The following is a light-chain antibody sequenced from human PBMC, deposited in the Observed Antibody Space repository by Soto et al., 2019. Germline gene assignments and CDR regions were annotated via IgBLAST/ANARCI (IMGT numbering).Light chain of an antibody. J-gene: IGLJ1*01. Sequence: QSVLTQPPSASGTPGQRVPISCSGSSSNIETNTVNWYQQLPGTAPKLLIYSNNQRPSGVPDRFSGSTSGTSASLAISGLQSEDEADYYCAAWDDSLNGYVFGSGTKSPS. CDR3: AAWDDSLNGYV. V-gene: IGLV1-44*01. CDR1: SSNIETNT. CDR2: SNN.